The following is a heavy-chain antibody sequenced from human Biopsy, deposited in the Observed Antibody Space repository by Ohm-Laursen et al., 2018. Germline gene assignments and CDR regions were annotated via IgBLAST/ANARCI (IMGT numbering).Heavy chain of an antibody. J-gene: IGHJ3*01. CDR1: GDSISSYY. CDR3: ASVVLGPTNDAFDL. Sequence: GTLSLTCTVSGDSISSYYWSWIRQHAGKGLEWIGRIYPGGSTNYNPSLKSRVTMSVDTSKKQLSLRLRSVTAADTAMYYCASVVLGPTNDAFDLWGQGTMVVVSS. V-gene: IGHV4-4*07. CDR2: IYPGGST. D-gene: IGHD3-22*01.